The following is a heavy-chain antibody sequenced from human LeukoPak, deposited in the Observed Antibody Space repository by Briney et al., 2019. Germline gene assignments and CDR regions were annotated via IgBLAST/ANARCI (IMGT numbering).Heavy chain of an antibody. CDR3: ARDERVDYYDSSGYYPDY. V-gene: IGHV1-46*01. D-gene: IGHD3-22*01. Sequence: ASVKVSCTASGYTFTSYYMHWVRQAPGQGLEWMGIINPSGGSTSYAQKFQGRVTMTRDTSTSTVYMELSSLRSEDTAVYYCARDERVDYYDSSGYYPDYWGQGTLVTVSS. J-gene: IGHJ4*02. CDR2: INPSGGST. CDR1: GYTFTSYY.